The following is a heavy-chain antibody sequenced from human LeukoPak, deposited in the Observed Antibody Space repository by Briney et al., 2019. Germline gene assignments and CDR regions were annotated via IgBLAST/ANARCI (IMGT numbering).Heavy chain of an antibody. CDR1: GFTFTSYA. D-gene: IGHD6-13*01. Sequence: GGSLRLSCAASGFTFTSYAMSWVRQAPGKGVEWVSANSGSGGTTYYADSVKGRFTISRDISKNTLYLQMNSLRAEDTAVYYCAKDLKPAAGPFDYWGQGTLVTVSS. V-gene: IGHV3-23*01. CDR2: NSGSGGTT. CDR3: AKDLKPAAGPFDY. J-gene: IGHJ4*02.